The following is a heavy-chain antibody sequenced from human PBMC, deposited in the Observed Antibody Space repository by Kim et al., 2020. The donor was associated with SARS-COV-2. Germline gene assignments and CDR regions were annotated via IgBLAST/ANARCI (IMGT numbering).Heavy chain of an antibody. J-gene: IGHJ4*02. CDR2: IYYSGST. Sequence: SETLSLTCTVSGGSISSYYWSWIRQPPGKGLEWIGYIYYSGSTNYNPSLKSRVTISVDTTKNQFSLKLSSVTAADTAVYYCARGVLITSFGVVREFDYWGQGTLVTVSS. CDR1: GGSISSYY. V-gene: IGHV4-59*01. CDR3: ARGVLITSFGVVREFDY. D-gene: IGHD3-3*01.